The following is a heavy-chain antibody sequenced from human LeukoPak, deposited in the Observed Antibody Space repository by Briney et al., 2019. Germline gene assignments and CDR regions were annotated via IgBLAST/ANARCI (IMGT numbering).Heavy chain of an antibody. J-gene: IGHJ4*02. D-gene: IGHD1-26*01. V-gene: IGHV1-2*02. CDR3: ARSLSGSYDPYYFDY. CDR2: TTPNSGGT. Sequence: ASVKVSCKASGYTFTGYYMHWVRQAPGQGLEWMGWTTPNSGGTNYAQKFQGRVTMTRDTSISTAYMELSRLRSDDTAVYYCARSLSGSYDPYYFDYWGQGTLVTVSS. CDR1: GYTFTGYY.